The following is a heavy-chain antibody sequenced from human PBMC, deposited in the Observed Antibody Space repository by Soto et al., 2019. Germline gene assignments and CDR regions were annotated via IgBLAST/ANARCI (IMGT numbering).Heavy chain of an antibody. CDR3: ARGWGYADY. Sequence: EVQLVESGGGLVQPGGSLRRSCAASGFTFSSYWMSWVRQAPGKGLEWVANIKEDGSQKYYVDSVKGRFTISRDNAKNSLYLQLNSLRAEDTAVYYCARGWGYADYWGQGTLVTVSS. CDR1: GFTFSSYW. D-gene: IGHD3-16*01. J-gene: IGHJ4*02. V-gene: IGHV3-7*01. CDR2: IKEDGSQK.